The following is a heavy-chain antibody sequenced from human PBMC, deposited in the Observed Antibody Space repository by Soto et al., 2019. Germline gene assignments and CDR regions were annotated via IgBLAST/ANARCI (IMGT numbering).Heavy chain of an antibody. CDR2: INHSGST. CDR1: GGSFSGYY. Sequence: QVQLQQWGAGLLKPSETLSLTCAVYGGSFSGYYWSWIRQPPGKGLEWIGEINHSGSTNYNPSLKRRVTISVDTSKNQFSLKLSSVTAADTAVYYCARGIVGGYSYGYYPLSAFDIWGQGTMVTVSS. D-gene: IGHD5-18*01. CDR3: ARGIVGGYSYGYYPLSAFDI. J-gene: IGHJ3*02. V-gene: IGHV4-34*01.